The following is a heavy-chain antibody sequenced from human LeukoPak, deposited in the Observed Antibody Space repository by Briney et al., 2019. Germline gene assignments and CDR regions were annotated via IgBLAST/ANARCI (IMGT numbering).Heavy chain of an antibody. Sequence: SETLSLTCAVSGYSISSGYYWGWIRQPPGKGLEWIGSIYHSGSTYYNPSLKSRVTISVDTSKNPFSLKLSSVTAADTAVYYCAALDIVVVPAAIDPWGQGTLVTVSS. CDR1: GYSISSGYY. J-gene: IGHJ5*02. CDR2: IYHSGST. D-gene: IGHD2-2*01. CDR3: AALDIVVVPAAIDP. V-gene: IGHV4-38-2*01.